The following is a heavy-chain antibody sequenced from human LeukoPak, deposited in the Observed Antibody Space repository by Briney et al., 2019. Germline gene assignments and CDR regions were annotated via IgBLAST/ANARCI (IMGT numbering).Heavy chain of an antibody. CDR2: INPNSGGT. CDR1: GYTLTSYG. D-gene: IGHD3-10*01. J-gene: IGHJ6*03. V-gene: IGHV1-2*02. CDR3: ARDHEPMGAYYYYMDV. Sequence: ASVKVSCKASGYTLTSYGISWVRQAPGQGLEWMGWINPNSGGTNYAQKFQVRVTMTRDTSISTAYMELSRLRSDDTAVYYCARDHEPMGAYYYYMDVWGKGTTVTISS.